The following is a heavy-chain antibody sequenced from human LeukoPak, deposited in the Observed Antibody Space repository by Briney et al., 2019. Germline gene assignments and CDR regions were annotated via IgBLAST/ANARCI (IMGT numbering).Heavy chain of an antibody. CDR3: ARPRITMVRGDFQH. Sequence: SETLSLTCAVYGGSFSGYYWSWIRRPPGKGLEWIGEINHSGSTNYNPSLKSRVTISVDTSKNQFSLKLSSVTAADTAVYYCARPRITMVRGDFQHWGQGTLVTVSS. D-gene: IGHD3-10*01. V-gene: IGHV4-34*01. CDR2: INHSGST. J-gene: IGHJ1*01. CDR1: GGSFSGYY.